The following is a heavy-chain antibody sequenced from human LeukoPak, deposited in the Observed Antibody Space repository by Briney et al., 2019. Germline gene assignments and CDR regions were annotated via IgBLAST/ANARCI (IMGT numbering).Heavy chain of an antibody. J-gene: IGHJ3*02. CDR1: GFTFSSYG. CDR2: ISYDGCNK. D-gene: IGHD6-19*01. CDR3: AKDRYSSGWDAFDI. V-gene: IGHV3-30*18. Sequence: PGRSLRLSCAASGFTFSSYGMHWVRQAPGKGLEWVAVISYDGCNKYYADSVKGRFTISRDNSKNTLYLQMNSLRAEDTAVYYCAKDRYSSGWDAFDIWGQGTMVTVSS.